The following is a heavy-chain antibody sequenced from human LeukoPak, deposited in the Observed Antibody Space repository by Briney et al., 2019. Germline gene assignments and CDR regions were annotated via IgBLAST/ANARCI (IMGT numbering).Heavy chain of an antibody. Sequence: GGSLRLSCAASGFTFSSYSMNWVRQAPGKGLGWVSSISSSSSYIYYVDSVKGRFTISRDNAKNSLYLQMNSLRAEDTAVYYCARDLYSGSPDDYWGQGTLVTVSS. CDR2: ISSSSSYI. CDR1: GFTFSSYS. D-gene: IGHD1-26*01. J-gene: IGHJ4*02. V-gene: IGHV3-21*01. CDR3: ARDLYSGSPDDY.